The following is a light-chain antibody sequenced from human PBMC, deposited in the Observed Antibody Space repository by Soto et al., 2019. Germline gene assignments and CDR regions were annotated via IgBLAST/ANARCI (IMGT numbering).Light chain of an antibody. V-gene: IGKV3-20*01. CDR2: GAS. Sequence: EIMLTQSPGTLSLSPGERATLSCRASQSVSSSYLAWYQQKPGQAPRLLIYGASSRATGIPDRFSGSGSGTDFTLTISRLEPEDFAVYYCQQYGSSPTTFGQGTKVEIK. CDR1: QSVSSSY. CDR3: QQYGSSPTT. J-gene: IGKJ1*01.